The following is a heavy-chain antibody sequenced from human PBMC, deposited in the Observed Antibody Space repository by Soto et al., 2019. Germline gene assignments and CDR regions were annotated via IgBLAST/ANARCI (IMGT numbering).Heavy chain of an antibody. CDR3: ASNSRSHYGDYLYYFDY. CDR1: GGSVSSGSYY. V-gene: IGHV4-61*01. D-gene: IGHD4-17*01. CDR2: IYYSGST. J-gene: IGHJ4*02. Sequence: PSETLSLTCTVSGGSVSSGSYYWSWIRQPPGKGLEWIGYIYYSGSTNYNPSLKSRVTISVDTSKNQFSLKLSSVTAADTAVYYCASNSRSHYGDYLYYFDYWGQGTLVTVSS.